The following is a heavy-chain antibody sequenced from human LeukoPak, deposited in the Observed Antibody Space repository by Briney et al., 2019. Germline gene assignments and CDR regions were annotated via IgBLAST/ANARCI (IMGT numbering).Heavy chain of an antibody. CDR2: IYTSGST. CDR1: GGSISSGSYY. V-gene: IGHV4-61*02. CDR3: AREECSSTSCYVFDY. D-gene: IGHD2-2*01. Sequence: SETLSLTCTVSGGSISSGSYYWIWIRQPAGKGLEWIVCIYTSGSTNYTPSLKSRVTISVDTSKNQFSLTLSSVTVADTAVYYCAREECSSTSCYVFDYWGQGTLVTVSS. J-gene: IGHJ4*02.